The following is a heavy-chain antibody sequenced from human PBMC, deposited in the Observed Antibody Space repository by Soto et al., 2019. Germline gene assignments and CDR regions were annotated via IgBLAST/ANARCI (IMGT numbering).Heavy chain of an antibody. D-gene: IGHD4-17*01. CDR3: ARVVGTVTYYYYGMDV. V-gene: IGHV4-31*03. Sequence: QVQLQESGPGLVKPSQTLSLTCTVSGGSISSGGYYWSWIRQHPGKGLEWIGYIYYSGSTYYNPSLKRRVTILVDTSKNQFSLKLSSVTAADTAVYYCARVVGTVTYYYYGMDVWGQGTTVTVSS. CDR1: GGSISSGGYY. J-gene: IGHJ6*02. CDR2: IYYSGST.